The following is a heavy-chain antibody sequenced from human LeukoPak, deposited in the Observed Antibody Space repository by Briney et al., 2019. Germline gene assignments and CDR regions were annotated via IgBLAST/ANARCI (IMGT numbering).Heavy chain of an antibody. J-gene: IGHJ6*02. Sequence: SETLSLTCTVSGGSISSYYWSWIRQPPGKGPEWIGYIYYSGSTNYNPSLKSRVTISVDTSKNQFSLKLSSVTAADTAVYYCAGTSITMVRDPYRYYYGMDVWGQGTTVTVSS. D-gene: IGHD3-10*01. V-gene: IGHV4-59*08. CDR1: GGSISSYY. CDR2: IYYSGST. CDR3: AGTSITMVRDPYRYYYGMDV.